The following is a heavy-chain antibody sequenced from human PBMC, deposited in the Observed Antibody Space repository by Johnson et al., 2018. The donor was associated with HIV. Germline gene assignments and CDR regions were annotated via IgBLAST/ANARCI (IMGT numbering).Heavy chain of an antibody. V-gene: IGHV3-33*08. J-gene: IGHJ3*02. CDR3: ARDKGWGTFDI. CDR1: GFTFSSYA. D-gene: IGHD3-16*01. Sequence: QVQLVESGGGVVQPGRSLRLSCAASGFTFSSYALHWVRQAPGKGLEWVAFIRYDETNKYYADSVKGRFTISRDNTKNSLHLQMNSLRGEDTALYYCARDKGWGTFDIWGQGTMVTVSS. CDR2: IRYDETNK.